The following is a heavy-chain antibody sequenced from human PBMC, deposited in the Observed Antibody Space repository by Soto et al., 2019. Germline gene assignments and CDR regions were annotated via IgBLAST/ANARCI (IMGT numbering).Heavy chain of an antibody. Sequence: QVLLVQSGAEVKKPGASVKVSCEASGYTFTNYEINWVRQAPGQGLEWMGWMNPHNGNTGYAQKFQGRVTMTRTTSIATAYMELSSLRSEDTAVYYCARGDSFTSSWYWFDSWGQGTPVTVSS. D-gene: IGHD6-13*01. CDR1: GYTFTNYE. CDR2: MNPHNGNT. V-gene: IGHV1-8*01. CDR3: ARGDSFTSSWYWFDS. J-gene: IGHJ5*01.